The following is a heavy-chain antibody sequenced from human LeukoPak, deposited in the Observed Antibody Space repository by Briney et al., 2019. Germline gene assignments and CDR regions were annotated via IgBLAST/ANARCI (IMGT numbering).Heavy chain of an antibody. V-gene: IGHV3-21*01. CDR2: ISSSRSYI. CDR3: ARRVVSGSDAFDI. D-gene: IGHD2-15*01. CDR1: GFTFSSYS. Sequence: GGSLRLSCAASGFTFSSYSMNWVRQAPGKGLEWVSSISSSRSYIYYADSVKGRFTISRDNAKNSLYLHMNSLRAEDTAVYYCARRVVSGSDAFDIWGQGTMVTVSS. J-gene: IGHJ3*02.